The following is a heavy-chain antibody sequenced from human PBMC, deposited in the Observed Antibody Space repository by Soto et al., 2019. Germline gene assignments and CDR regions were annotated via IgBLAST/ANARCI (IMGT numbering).Heavy chain of an antibody. Sequence: SETLSLTCTVSGDSISSYCCSWIRQPPGRGLEWIGYIYYSGSTNYNPSLKSRVTISVDTPKNQFSLKLTSVTAADTAVYYCARGVATIGPWGQGTLVTVSS. CDR2: IYYSGST. J-gene: IGHJ5*02. V-gene: IGHV4-59*01. CDR1: GDSISSYC. CDR3: ARGVATIGP. D-gene: IGHD5-12*01.